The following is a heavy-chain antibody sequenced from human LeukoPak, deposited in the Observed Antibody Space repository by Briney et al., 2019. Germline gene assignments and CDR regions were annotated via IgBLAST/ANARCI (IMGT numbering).Heavy chain of an antibody. V-gene: IGHV3-23*01. CDR3: AKAADQYYYYYFYYMDV. D-gene: IGHD2-2*01. CDR2: ISGSGDST. CDR1: GFTVSSNY. Sequence: PGGFLRLSCAASGFTVSSNYMSWVRQAPGKGLEWVSAISGSGDSTYYADSVKGRFTISRDNSKNTLYLQMNSLRVEDTAVYYCAKAADQYYYYYFYYMDVWGKGTTVTVSS. J-gene: IGHJ6*03.